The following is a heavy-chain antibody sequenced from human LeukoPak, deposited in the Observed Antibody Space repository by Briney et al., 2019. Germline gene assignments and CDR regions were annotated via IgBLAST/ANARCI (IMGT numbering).Heavy chain of an antibody. V-gene: IGHV3-23*01. D-gene: IGHD6-13*01. CDR2: ISGSGGST. CDR1: GFTFSNYS. J-gene: IGHJ4*02. CDR3: AKDHSSSWSILDY. Sequence: GGSLRLSCAASGFTFSNYSMHWVRQAPGKGLEWVSAISGSGGSTYYADSVKGRFTISRDNSKNTLYLQMNSLRAEDTAVYYCAKDHSSSWSILDYWGQGTLVTVSS.